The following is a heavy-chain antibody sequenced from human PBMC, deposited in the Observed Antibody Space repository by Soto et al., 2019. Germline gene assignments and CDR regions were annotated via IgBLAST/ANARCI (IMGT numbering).Heavy chain of an antibody. Sequence: GGSLRLSCAASGFTFSSYGMHWVRQAPGKGLEWVAVIWYDGSNKYYADSVKGRFTISRDNSKNTLYLQMNSLRAEDTAVYYCARDIVVVPAAITYYYGMDVWGQGTTVTVSS. D-gene: IGHD2-2*02. CDR2: IWYDGSNK. CDR1: GFTFSSYG. V-gene: IGHV3-33*01. J-gene: IGHJ6*02. CDR3: ARDIVVVPAAITYYYGMDV.